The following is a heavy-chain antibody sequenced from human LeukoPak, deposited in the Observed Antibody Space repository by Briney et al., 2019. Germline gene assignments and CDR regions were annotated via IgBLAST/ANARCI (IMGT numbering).Heavy chain of an antibody. D-gene: IGHD6-13*01. J-gene: IGHJ6*02. CDR1: GGSFSGYY. Sequence: PSETLSLTCAVYGGSFSGYYWSWIRQPPGKGLEWIGEINHSGSTKYNPSLKSRVTISVDTSKNQFSLKLSSVTAADTAVYYCARADSSSWYHSPYYYYGMDVWGQGTTVIVSS. CDR3: ARADSSSWYHSPYYYYGMDV. CDR2: INHSGST. V-gene: IGHV4-34*01.